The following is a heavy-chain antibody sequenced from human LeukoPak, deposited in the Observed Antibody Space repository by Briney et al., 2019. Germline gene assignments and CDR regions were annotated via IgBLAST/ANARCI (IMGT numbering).Heavy chain of an antibody. D-gene: IGHD2-2*02. CDR3: ARDRYCSSTSCYTIFDY. CDR2: INPNSGGT. Sequence: ASVKVSCKASGYTFTGYYMHWVRQAPGQGLEWMGWINPNSGGTNHAQKFQGRVTMTRDTSISTAYMELSRLRSDDTAVYYCARDRYCSSTSCYTIFDYWGQGTLVTVSS. J-gene: IGHJ4*02. CDR1: GYTFTGYY. V-gene: IGHV1-2*02.